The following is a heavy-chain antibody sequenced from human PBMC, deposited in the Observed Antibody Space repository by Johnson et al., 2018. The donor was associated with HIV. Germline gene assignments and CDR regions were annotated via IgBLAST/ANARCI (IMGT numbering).Heavy chain of an antibody. CDR2: IYSGGST. CDR3: ARGLIIQLWLQAAFDI. Sequence: VQLVESGGGLIQPGGSLRLSCAASGFTVSSNHMSWVRQAPGKGLEWVSVIYSGGSTYYADSVKGRFTISRDNSKNTLYLQMNSLRAEDTAVYYCARGLIIQLWLQAAFDIWGQGTMVTVSS. CDR1: GFTVSSNH. V-gene: IGHV3-53*01. D-gene: IGHD5-18*01. J-gene: IGHJ3*02.